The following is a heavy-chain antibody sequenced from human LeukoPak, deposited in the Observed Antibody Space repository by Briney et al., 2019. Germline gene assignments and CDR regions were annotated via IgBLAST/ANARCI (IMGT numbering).Heavy chain of an antibody. CDR2: IYYSGST. CDR1: GGSISSYY. D-gene: IGHD5-24*01. CDR3: AREREMATGYFDY. Sequence: SEALSLTCTVSGGSISSYYWSWIRQPPGKGLEWIGYIYYSGSTNYNPSLKSRVTISVDTSKNQFSLKLSSVTAADTAVYYCAREREMATGYFDYWGQGTLVTVSS. V-gene: IGHV4-59*01. J-gene: IGHJ4*02.